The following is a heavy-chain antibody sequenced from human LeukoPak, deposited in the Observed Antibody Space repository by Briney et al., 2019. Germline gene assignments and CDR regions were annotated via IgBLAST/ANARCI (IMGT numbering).Heavy chain of an antibody. CDR1: GFTFSNAW. CDR3: TARYCRSTSCYGEYFQR. D-gene: IGHD2-2*01. Sequence: GGSLRLSCAASGFTFSNAWMSWVRQAPGKGLEWVGRIKSKTVGGTTDYAAPVKGRFTISRDDSKNTLYLQMNSLKTEDTAVYYCTARYCRSTSCYGEYFQRWGQGTLVTVSS. CDR2: IKSKTVGGTT. V-gene: IGHV3-15*01. J-gene: IGHJ1*01.